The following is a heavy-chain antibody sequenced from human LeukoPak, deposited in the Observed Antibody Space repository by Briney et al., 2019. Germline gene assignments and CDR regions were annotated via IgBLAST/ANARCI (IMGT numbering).Heavy chain of an antibody. CDR2: IYSGCST. V-gene: IGHV3-53*01. J-gene: IGHJ4*02. CDR3: VIVRRPTKAPGYGFDY. D-gene: IGHD5-18*01. Sequence: GGSLRLSCAASGFTVSSNYMSWVRQAAGKGLDGVSGIYSGCSTYFADSVKGRFTISRDNSKNTLFLQMNSLRDDDTPVYYCVIVRRPTKAPGYGFDYWGQGTLVTVSS. CDR1: GFTVSSNY.